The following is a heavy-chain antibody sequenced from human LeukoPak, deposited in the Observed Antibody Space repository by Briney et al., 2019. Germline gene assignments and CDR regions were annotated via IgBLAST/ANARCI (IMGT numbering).Heavy chain of an antibody. V-gene: IGHV1-46*01. CDR1: GYTFTSYY. CDR3: AKEPRGSSSRLIYFDY. CDR2: INPSGGST. Sequence: EASVKVSCKASGYTFTSYYMHWVRQAPGQGLEWMGIINPSGGSTSYAQKFQGRVTMTRDMSTSTVYMELSSLRSEDTAVYYCAKEPRGSSSRLIYFDYWGQGTLVTVSS. D-gene: IGHD6-13*01. J-gene: IGHJ4*02.